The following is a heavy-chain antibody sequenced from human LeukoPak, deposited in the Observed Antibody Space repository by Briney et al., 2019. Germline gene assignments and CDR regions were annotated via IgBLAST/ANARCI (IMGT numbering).Heavy chain of an antibody. CDR3: ARRFAPYSSSWYYWFDP. V-gene: IGHV4-59*08. D-gene: IGHD6-13*01. CDR2: IYYSGST. J-gene: IGHJ5*02. CDR1: GGSISSYY. Sequence: SETLSLTCTVSGGSISSYYWSWIRQPPGKGLEWIGYIYYSGSTNYNPSLKSRVTISVDTSKNQLSLKLSSVTAADTAVYYCARRFAPYSSSWYYWFDPWGQGTLVTVSS.